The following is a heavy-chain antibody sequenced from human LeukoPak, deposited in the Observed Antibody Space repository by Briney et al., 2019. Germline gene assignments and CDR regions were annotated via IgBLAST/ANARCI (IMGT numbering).Heavy chain of an antibody. CDR1: GGSISGYY. D-gene: IGHD4-17*01. J-gene: IGHJ5*02. V-gene: IGHV4-59*08. CDR2: IYYSGST. CDR3: ARNNDYALFDP. Sequence: SETLSLTCTVSGGSISGYYWSWIRQPPGKGLEWIGYIYYSGSTNYNPSLKSRVTISVDTSKNQFSLKLSSVTAADTAVYYCARNNDYALFDPWGQGTLVTVSS.